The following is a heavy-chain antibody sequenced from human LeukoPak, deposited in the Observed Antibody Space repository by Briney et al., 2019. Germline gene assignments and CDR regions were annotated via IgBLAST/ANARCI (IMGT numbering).Heavy chain of an antibody. CDR3: ARDKENTFSNNWFDP. Sequence: GGSLRLSCAASGFTFSSYEMNWVRQAPGKGREWVSYISDSGNTIYYADSVKGRFSISRDNAKNSLYLQMNSLRVEDTALYYCARDKENTFSNNWFDPWGQGTLVTVSS. CDR1: GFTFSSYE. V-gene: IGHV3-48*03. J-gene: IGHJ5*02. CDR2: ISDSGNTI. D-gene: IGHD3-3*02.